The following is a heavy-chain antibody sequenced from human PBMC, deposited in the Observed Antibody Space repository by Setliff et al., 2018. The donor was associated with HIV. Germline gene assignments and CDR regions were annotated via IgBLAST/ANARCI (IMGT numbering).Heavy chain of an antibody. CDR1: GPSLSTGHH. D-gene: IGHD3-3*01. J-gene: IGHJ3*02. V-gene: IGHV4-38-2*02. Sequence: ETLSLTCSVSGPSLSTGHHWGWIRQTPEKGLEWIGSSPDSGYTHYNPSLKSRVTISVDTSRKQFSLKLSSVAAADTAVYYCARPLSESYNFWGDAFAIWGQGTMVTVSS. CDR3: ARPLSESYNFWGDAFAI. CDR2: SPDSGYT.